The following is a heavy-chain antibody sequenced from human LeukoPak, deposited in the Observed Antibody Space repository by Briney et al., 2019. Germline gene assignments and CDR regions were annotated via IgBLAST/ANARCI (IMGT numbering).Heavy chain of an antibody. Sequence: GGSLRLSCAASVFTFSDYWMHWVRQGPGKGPEWLSRTSKDGSDTFYADAAKGRFTASRDNAKNTVYLQVTNVRPDDTAVYYCARGGYSGSYYRFSWGQGTVVTVAS. CDR1: VFTFSDYW. CDR3: ARGGYSGSYYRFS. D-gene: IGHD5-18*01. CDR2: TSKDGSDT. J-gene: IGHJ4*02. V-gene: IGHV3-74*01.